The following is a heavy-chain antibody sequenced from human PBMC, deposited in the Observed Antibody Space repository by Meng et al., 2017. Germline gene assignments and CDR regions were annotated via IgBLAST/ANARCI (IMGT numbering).Heavy chain of an antibody. D-gene: IGHD3/OR15-3a*01. J-gene: IGHJ4*02. CDR2: MNPNSGNT. Sequence: QVPLVQSGAEVKKAGASVKSSCKASGYTFTSDDISWVRQATGQGLEWMGWMNPNSGNTGYAQKFQGRVTMTRNTSISTAYMELSSLRSEDTAVYYCARGPNRWTGFDYWGQGTLVTVSS. CDR3: ARGPNRWTGFDY. CDR1: GYTFTSDD. V-gene: IGHV1-8*01.